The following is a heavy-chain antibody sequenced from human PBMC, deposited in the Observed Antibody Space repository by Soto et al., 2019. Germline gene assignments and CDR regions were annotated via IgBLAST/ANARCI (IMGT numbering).Heavy chain of an antibody. CDR3: ARDRGYTYGFDF. CDR1: GLTFTSYS. J-gene: IGHJ4*02. CDR2: IHSSNSII. Sequence: AGGSLRLSCAASGLTFTSYSMNWVRQAPGKGLEGVSFIHSSNSIIYYAESVKGRFTISRDNAKNSLYLQMNSLRDEDTAVYYCARDRGYTYGFDFWGQGALVTVSS. D-gene: IGHD5-18*01. V-gene: IGHV3-48*02.